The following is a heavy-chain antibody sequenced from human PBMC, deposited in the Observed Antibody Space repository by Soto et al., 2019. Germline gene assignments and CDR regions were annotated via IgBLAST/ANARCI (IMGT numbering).Heavy chain of an antibody. Sequence: SETLSLTCTVSGGYISPYYWSWIRQPPGKGLEWIGYIFYSGNTNYNPSLRSRVTISVDTSKNQFSLKLSSVTAADTAVYYCARDLSYSSGHWGQGTLVTVSS. CDR1: GGYISPYY. V-gene: IGHV4-59*01. CDR2: IFYSGNT. D-gene: IGHD3-10*01. J-gene: IGHJ4*02. CDR3: ARDLSYSSGH.